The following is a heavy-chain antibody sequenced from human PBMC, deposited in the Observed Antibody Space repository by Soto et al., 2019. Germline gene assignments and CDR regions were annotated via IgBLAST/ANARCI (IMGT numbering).Heavy chain of an antibody. J-gene: IGHJ4*02. CDR2: INSDGSTT. V-gene: IGHV3-74*01. Sequence: EVQLVESGGGLVQPGGSLRLSCVASGFTFSSYWMHWVRQVPGKGLVWVSRINSDGSTTTYADSVKGRFTISRDNAKNTLYLQMNSLRVEDTAVYYCARAPVGHFDYWGQGTQVTVSS. CDR1: GFTFSSYW. CDR3: ARAPVGHFDY.